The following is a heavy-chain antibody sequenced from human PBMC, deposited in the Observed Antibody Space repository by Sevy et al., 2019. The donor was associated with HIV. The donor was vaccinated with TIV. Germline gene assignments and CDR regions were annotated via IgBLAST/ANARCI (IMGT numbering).Heavy chain of an antibody. CDR3: AKDVVGGTYYIENYYYGMDV. J-gene: IGHJ6*02. Sequence: GGSLRLSCAASGFTFSNYAMNWVRQAPGKGLEWVSTISGTGLSTYYADSVKGRFTISRDNSKDILYLHMKSLRPEDTAIYYCAKDVVGGTYYIENYYYGMDVWGLGTTVTVSS. CDR2: ISGTGLST. CDR1: GFTFSNYA. D-gene: IGHD3-10*01. V-gene: IGHV3-23*01.